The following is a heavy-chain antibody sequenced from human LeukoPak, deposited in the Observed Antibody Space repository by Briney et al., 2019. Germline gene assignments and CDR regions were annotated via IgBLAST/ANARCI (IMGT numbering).Heavy chain of an antibody. D-gene: IGHD3-9*01. V-gene: IGHV4-39*07. CDR1: GGSISSKSYY. Sequence: SETLSLTCTVSGGSISSKSYYWSWIRQPPGKGLEWIGEINHSGSTNYNPSLKSRVTISVDTSKNQFSLKLSSVTAADTAVYYCARVARYFDWWGQGTLVTVSS. CDR3: ARVARYFDW. J-gene: IGHJ4*02. CDR2: INHSGST.